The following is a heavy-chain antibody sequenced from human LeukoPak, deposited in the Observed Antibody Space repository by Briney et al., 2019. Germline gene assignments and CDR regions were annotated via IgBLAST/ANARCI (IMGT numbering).Heavy chain of an antibody. CDR1: GGSISSSDYY. J-gene: IGHJ4*02. CDR3: ARHGAGGYRFGYAN. CDR2: IHYSGRT. D-gene: IGHD5-18*01. Sequence: SETLSLTCTVSGGSISSSDYYWGWIRQPPGKGLEWIGSIHYSGRTYNNPSPKSRITISVDTSKNHFSLKLSSVTAADTAVYYCARHGAGGYRFGYANWGQGTLVTVSS. V-gene: IGHV4-39*01.